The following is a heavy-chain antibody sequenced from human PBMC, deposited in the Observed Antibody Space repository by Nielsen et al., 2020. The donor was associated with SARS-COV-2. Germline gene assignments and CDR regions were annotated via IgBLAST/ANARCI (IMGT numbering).Heavy chain of an antibody. CDR1: GGSISSSSYY. D-gene: IGHD3-22*01. CDR3: AREDYYDSSGPGNWFDP. Sequence: SCTVSGGSISSSSYYWGWIRQPPGKGLEWIGSIYYSGSTYYNPSLKSRVTISVDTSKNQFSLKLSSVTAADTAVYYCAREDYYDSSGPGNWFDPWGQGTLVTVSS. CDR2: IYYSGST. V-gene: IGHV4-39*02. J-gene: IGHJ5*02.